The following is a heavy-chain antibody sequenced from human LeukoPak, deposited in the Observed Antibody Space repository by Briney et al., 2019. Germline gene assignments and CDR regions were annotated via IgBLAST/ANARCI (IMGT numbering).Heavy chain of an antibody. Sequence: PGGSLRLSCAASGFTFSSYAMTWVRQAPGKGLDWISYIRGSSKTVFYADSVKGRFTVSRDNDKNLLYLQMTSLRVEDTAVYYCESSGDVHPLYFDHWGQGILVTVSS. CDR1: GFTFSSYA. CDR2: IRGSSKTV. J-gene: IGHJ4*02. V-gene: IGHV3-48*01. CDR3: ESSGDVHPLYFDH. D-gene: IGHD2-15*01.